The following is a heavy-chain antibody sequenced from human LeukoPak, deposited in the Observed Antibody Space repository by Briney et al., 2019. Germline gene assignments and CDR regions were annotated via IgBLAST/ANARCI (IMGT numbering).Heavy chain of an antibody. CDR3: AREATTVTPRYFDY. V-gene: IGHV4-30-4*08. Sequence: SETLSLTCTVSGGSISSGDYYWSWIRQPPGKGLEWIGYIYYSGSTYYNPSLKSRVTISVDTSKNQFSLKLSSVTAADTVVYYCAREATTVTPRYFDYWGQGTLVTVSS. J-gene: IGHJ4*02. CDR2: IYYSGST. CDR1: GGSISSGDYY. D-gene: IGHD4-11*01.